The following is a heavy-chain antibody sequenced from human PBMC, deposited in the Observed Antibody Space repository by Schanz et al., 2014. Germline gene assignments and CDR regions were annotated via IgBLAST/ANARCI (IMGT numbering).Heavy chain of an antibody. CDR3: ARDGVDAAAWGNY. Sequence: QVQLVQSGAEVKKPGASVKVSCKASGGTFSSFGINWVRQAPGQGLEWMGMINPSGGSTTYAQKFQGRVTMTRDTSTSTVYMELSSLRSEDTAVYYCARDGVDAAAWGNYWGQGTLVTVSS. D-gene: IGHD6-13*01. CDR2: INPSGGST. CDR1: GGTFSSFG. J-gene: IGHJ4*02. V-gene: IGHV1-46*03.